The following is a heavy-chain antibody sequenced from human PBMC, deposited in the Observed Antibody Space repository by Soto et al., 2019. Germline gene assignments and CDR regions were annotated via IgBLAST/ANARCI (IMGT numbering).Heavy chain of an antibody. D-gene: IGHD4-17*01. V-gene: IGHV4-30-2*05. J-gene: IGHJ6*02. CDR1: GGSISSGGYS. CDR3: ARGLRVYGMDV. CDR2: IYHSGST. Sequence: PSETLSLTCAVSGGSISSGGYSWSWIRQPPGKGLEWIGYIYHSGSTYYNPSLKSQVTISVDTSKNQFSLKLSSVTAADTAVYYCARGLRVYGMDVWGQGTTVTVSS.